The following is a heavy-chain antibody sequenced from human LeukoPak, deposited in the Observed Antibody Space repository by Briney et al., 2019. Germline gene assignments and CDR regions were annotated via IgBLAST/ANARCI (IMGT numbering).Heavy chain of an antibody. CDR3: AKVGPCGGDCYSYYFDY. CDR2: ISGSGGST. D-gene: IGHD2-21*02. Sequence: GGSLRLSCAASGFTFSSYAMSWVRQAPGKGLEWVSAISGSGGSTYYADSVKGRFTISRDNSKNTLYLQMNSLRAEDTAVYYCAKVGPCGGDCYSYYFDYRGQGTLVTVSS. V-gene: IGHV3-23*01. J-gene: IGHJ4*02. CDR1: GFTFSSYA.